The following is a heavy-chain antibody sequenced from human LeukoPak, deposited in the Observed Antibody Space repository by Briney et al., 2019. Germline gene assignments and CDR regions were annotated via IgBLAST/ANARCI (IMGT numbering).Heavy chain of an antibody. Sequence: GGSLRLSCAASGFTFSDYYMSWIRQAPGKGLEWVSYISTSGSTIYYADSVKGLFTISRDNAKNSLYLQMNSLRAEDTAVYYCASQQDYGDYYFDHWGQGTPVTVSS. CDR1: GFTFSDYY. D-gene: IGHD4-17*01. J-gene: IGHJ4*02. CDR3: ASQQDYGDYYFDH. CDR2: ISTSGSTI. V-gene: IGHV3-11*04.